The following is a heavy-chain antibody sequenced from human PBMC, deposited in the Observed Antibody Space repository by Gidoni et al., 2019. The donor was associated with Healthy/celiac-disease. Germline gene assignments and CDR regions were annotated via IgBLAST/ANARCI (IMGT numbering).Heavy chain of an antibody. J-gene: IGHJ4*02. V-gene: IGHV3-23*01. Sequence: EVQLLESGGGLVQPGGSLRLSCAASGFTFSSYAMRWVRQAPGKGLEWVSAISGSGGSTYYADAVKGRFTISRDNSKNTLYLQMNSLRAEDTAVYYCAKAASPYCSGGSCYSGVDYWGQGTLVTVSS. D-gene: IGHD2-15*01. CDR3: AKAASPYCSGGSCYSGVDY. CDR2: ISGSGGST. CDR1: GFTFSSYA.